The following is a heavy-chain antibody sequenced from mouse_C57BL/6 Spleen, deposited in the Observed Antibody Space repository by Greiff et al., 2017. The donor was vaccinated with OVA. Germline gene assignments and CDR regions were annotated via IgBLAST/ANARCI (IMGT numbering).Heavy chain of an antibody. V-gene: IGHV5-17*01. CDR2: ISSGSSTI. CDR1: GFTFSDYG. D-gene: IGHD2-3*01. Sequence: EVKLVESGGGLVKPGGSLKLSCAASGFTFSDYGMHWVRQAPEKGLEWVAYISSGSSTIYYADTVKGRFTISRDNAKNTLFLRMTSLRSEDTAMYYCARNGPDGYFDYWGQGTTLTVSS. J-gene: IGHJ2*01. CDR3: ARNGPDGYFDY.